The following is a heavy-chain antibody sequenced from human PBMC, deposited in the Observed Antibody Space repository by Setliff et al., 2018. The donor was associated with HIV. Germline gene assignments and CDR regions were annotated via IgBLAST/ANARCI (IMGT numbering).Heavy chain of an antibody. Sequence: HGESLKISCKASGHNFTSYWISWVRQMPGKGLEWMGRIDPSDSYTNYSPSFQGHVTISADKSISTAYLQWSSLKASDTAMYYCARQLRVVAATPLGGFDYWGQGTLVTVSS. D-gene: IGHD2-15*01. V-gene: IGHV5-10-1*01. J-gene: IGHJ4*02. CDR1: GHNFTSYW. CDR2: IDPSDSYT. CDR3: ARQLRVVAATPLGGFDY.